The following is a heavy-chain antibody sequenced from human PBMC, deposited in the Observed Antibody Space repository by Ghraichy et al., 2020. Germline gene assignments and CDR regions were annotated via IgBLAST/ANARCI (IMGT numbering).Heavy chain of an antibody. Sequence: GESLNISCAASGFTFSSYAMSWVRQAPGKGLEWVSAISGSGGSTYYADSVKGRFTISRDNSKNTLYLQMNSLRAEDTAVYYCAKVHSGGYFDLWGRGTLVTVSS. J-gene: IGHJ2*01. CDR1: GFTFSSYA. CDR2: ISGSGGST. V-gene: IGHV3-23*01. CDR3: AKVHSGGYFDL.